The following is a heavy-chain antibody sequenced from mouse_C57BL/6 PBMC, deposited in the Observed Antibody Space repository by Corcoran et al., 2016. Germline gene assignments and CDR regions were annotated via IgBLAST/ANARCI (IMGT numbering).Heavy chain of an antibody. J-gene: IGHJ3*01. CDR2: ISYDGSN. CDR1: GYSITSGYY. CDR3: ARGPFAY. Sequence: DVQLHESGPGLVKPSPSLSPTCSVTGYSITSGYYWNWIRQFPGNKLEWMGYISYDGSNNYNPSLKNRISITRDTSKNQFFLKLNSVTTEDTATYYCARGPFAYWGQGTLVTVSA. V-gene: IGHV3-6*01.